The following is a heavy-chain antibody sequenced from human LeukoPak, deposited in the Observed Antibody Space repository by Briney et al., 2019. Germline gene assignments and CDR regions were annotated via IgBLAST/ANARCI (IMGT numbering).Heavy chain of an antibody. V-gene: IGHV3-23*01. D-gene: IGHD1-26*01. CDR2: ISGSGDIT. Sequence: GGSLRLSCAASGLTFTTYAMTWDRQAPGKGLEWVSRISGSGDITYYADSVKGRFTISRDNSKNTLYLQMNSLRAEDTASYYCAKPRIYYFPFDYWGQGTLVTVSS. CDR3: AKPRIYYFPFDY. CDR1: GLTFTTYA. J-gene: IGHJ4*02.